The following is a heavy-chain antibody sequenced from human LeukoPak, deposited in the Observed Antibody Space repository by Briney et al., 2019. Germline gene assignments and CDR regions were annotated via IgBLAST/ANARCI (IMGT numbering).Heavy chain of an antibody. CDR2: IDGSSSRI. V-gene: IGHV3-11*01. CDR1: GFTFSDYY. D-gene: IGHD3-3*01. J-gene: IGHJ3*02. Sequence: GGSLRLSGAASGFTFSDYYMSWIRQAPGKGLEWVSYIDGSSSRINYADSVKGRFTISRDNAKNSLFLQLNSLTVEDKAVYSCASRVAFDIWGLGTMVTVSS. CDR3: ASRVAFDI.